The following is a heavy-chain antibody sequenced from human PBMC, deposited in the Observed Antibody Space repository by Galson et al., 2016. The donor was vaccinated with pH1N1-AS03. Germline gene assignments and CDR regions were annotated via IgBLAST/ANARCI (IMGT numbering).Heavy chain of an antibody. V-gene: IGHV1-24*01. J-gene: IGHJ4*02. Sequence: SVKVSCKVSGHTLTEVSIHWVRQAPGKGLEWMGGVAPEDGETIYVQKFKGRVAMTEDTSSDTAFMELSSLRSDDSAVYYCTAVRADYDTSSFDPLIDYWGQGTLVTVSS. D-gene: IGHD2-2*01. CDR2: VAPEDGET. CDR1: GHTLTEVS. CDR3: TAVRADYDTSSFDPLIDY.